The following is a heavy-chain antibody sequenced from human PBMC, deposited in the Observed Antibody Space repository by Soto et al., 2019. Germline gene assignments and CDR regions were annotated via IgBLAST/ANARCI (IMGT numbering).Heavy chain of an antibody. J-gene: IGHJ4*02. CDR3: VRGPSDHKLRLVEWPYGDY. D-gene: IGHD3-3*01. CDR1: GFIVSSNQ. V-gene: IGHV3-53*01. Sequence: PGGSLRLSCVASGFIVSSNQMSWVRQAPGKGLEWVSVIYSGHTTYYADSVEGRFTISRDDSKNTLYLQMNSPRVEDTAVYYCVRGPSDHKLRLVEWPYGDYWGQGALVTVSS. CDR2: IYSGHTT.